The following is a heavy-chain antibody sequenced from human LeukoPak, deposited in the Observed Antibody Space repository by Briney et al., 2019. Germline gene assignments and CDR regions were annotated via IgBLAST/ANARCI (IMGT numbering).Heavy chain of an antibody. CDR1: GGTFSSYA. J-gene: IGHJ6*03. CDR2: IIPIFGTA. Sequence: SVKVSCKASGGTFSSYAISWVRQAPGQGLEWMGGIIPIFGTANYAQKFQGRVTITADVSTSTAYMELSSLRSEDTAVYYCARENRQKEYSSSSGGYYCYMDVWGKGTTVTVSS. CDR3: ARENRQKEYSSSSGGYYCYMDV. V-gene: IGHV1-69*13. D-gene: IGHD6-6*01.